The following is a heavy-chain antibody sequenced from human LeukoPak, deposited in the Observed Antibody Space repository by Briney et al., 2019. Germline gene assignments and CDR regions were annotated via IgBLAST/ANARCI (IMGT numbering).Heavy chain of an antibody. J-gene: IGHJ6*02. Sequence: GRSLRLSCAASGFTFSSYGIHWVRQAPGKGLEWVAVISYDGSNKYYADSVKGRFTISRDNSKNTLYLQMNSLRAEDTAVYYCAKDQVVTPGGLYGMDVWGQGTTVTVSS. CDR1: GFTFSSYG. CDR2: ISYDGSNK. V-gene: IGHV3-30*18. D-gene: IGHD4-23*01. CDR3: AKDQVVTPGGLYGMDV.